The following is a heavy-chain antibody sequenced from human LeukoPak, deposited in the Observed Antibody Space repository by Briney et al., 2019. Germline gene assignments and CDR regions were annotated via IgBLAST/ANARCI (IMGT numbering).Heavy chain of an antibody. D-gene: IGHD6-19*01. CDR2: ISWNSGSI. V-gene: IGHV3-9*01. Sequence: GGSLRLSCAASGFTFDDYAMPWVRQAPGKGLEWVSGISWNSGSIGYADSVKGRFTISRDNAMNSLYLQMNSLRAEDTALYYCAKAYQVAGNLDYWGQGTLVTVSS. CDR1: GFTFDDYA. J-gene: IGHJ4*02. CDR3: AKAYQVAGNLDY.